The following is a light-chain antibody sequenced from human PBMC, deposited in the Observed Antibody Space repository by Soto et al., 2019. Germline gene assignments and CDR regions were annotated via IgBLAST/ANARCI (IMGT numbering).Light chain of an antibody. CDR2: GAS. CDR1: QSVSSN. V-gene: IGKV3-20*01. CDR3: HQYGSSSWT. Sequence: EIVLTQSPAILSVSPGERATLSCRASQSVSSNLAWYQQKSGQAPRLLMYGASTRASGISDRFSGSGSGTDFTLTISRLEPEDFAVYYCHQYGSSSWTFGQGTKVDI. J-gene: IGKJ1*01.